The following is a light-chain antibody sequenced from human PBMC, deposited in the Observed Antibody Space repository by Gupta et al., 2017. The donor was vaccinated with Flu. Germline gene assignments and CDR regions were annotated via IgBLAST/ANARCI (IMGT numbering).Light chain of an antibody. CDR3: QQRSDWPYA. Sequence: IVLTQSPAPLSLSAGERATLSCRASHSVSSFVAWYQQKPGQAPRLLIYDATNRATGIPARFSGSGSGTDFSLTISSLEPEDSAVYYCQQRSDWPYAFGQGTKLEIK. CDR1: HSVSSF. V-gene: IGKV3-11*01. J-gene: IGKJ2*01. CDR2: DAT.